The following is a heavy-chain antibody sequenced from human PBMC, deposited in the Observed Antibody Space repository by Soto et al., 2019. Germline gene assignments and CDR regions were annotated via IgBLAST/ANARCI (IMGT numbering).Heavy chain of an antibody. CDR3: AKDRAGYCTNGVCYIYGMDV. Sequence: LRLSCAASGFTFSSYGMHWVRQAPGKGLEWVAVISYDGSNKYYADSVKGRFTISRDNSKNTLYLQMNSLRAEDAAVYYCAKDRAGYCTNGVCYIYGMDVWGQGTTVTVSS. CDR2: ISYDGSNK. V-gene: IGHV3-30*18. J-gene: IGHJ6*02. CDR1: GFTFSSYG. D-gene: IGHD2-8*01.